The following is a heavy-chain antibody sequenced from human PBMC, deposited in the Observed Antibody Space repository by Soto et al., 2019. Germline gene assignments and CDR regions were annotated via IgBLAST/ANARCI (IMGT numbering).Heavy chain of an antibody. Sequence: QVQLQESGPGLVKPSQTLSLTCTVSGASMSSGGYYWTWIRQSPGKGLEWIGDIYYSGSTYYNPCLEGRVAMSLDTSRSRFPLPLHSVTAADTAIYYCARDRHNNFFDPWGQGTLVTVSS. CDR3: ARDRHNNFFDP. D-gene: IGHD6-6*01. CDR2: IYYSGST. V-gene: IGHV4-31*03. CDR1: GASMSSGGYY. J-gene: IGHJ5*02.